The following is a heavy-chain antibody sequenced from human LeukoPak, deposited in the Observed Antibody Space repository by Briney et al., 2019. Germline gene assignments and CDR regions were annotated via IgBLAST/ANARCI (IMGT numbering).Heavy chain of an antibody. Sequence: GGSLRLSCAASGFTFSSYSMNWVRQAPGKGLEWVSSISSSSSYIYYADSVKGRFTISRDNSKNTLYLQMNSLRAEDTAVYYCARGPNYYDSSGYLHWGQGTLVTVSS. J-gene: IGHJ4*02. CDR1: GFTFSSYS. CDR3: ARGPNYYDSSGYLH. CDR2: ISSSSSYI. V-gene: IGHV3-21*04. D-gene: IGHD3-22*01.